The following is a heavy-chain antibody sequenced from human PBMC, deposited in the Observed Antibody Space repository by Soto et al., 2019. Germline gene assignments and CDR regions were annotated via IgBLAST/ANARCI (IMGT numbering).Heavy chain of an antibody. CDR1: GFSMSSYW. V-gene: IGHV3-7*01. CDR2: VSSEGRDK. J-gene: IGHJ4*02. CDR3: ARDYRYSAPFDF. Sequence: EVQREESGGGLVQPGGSLRLSCAASGFSMSSYWMSWVRQAPGKGPECVGIVSSEGRDKTYASSVKGLFTISRDNAGRSLFLQMNRLRADDTAVYYCARDYRYSAPFDFWGQGDMVTVSS. D-gene: IGHD5-18*01.